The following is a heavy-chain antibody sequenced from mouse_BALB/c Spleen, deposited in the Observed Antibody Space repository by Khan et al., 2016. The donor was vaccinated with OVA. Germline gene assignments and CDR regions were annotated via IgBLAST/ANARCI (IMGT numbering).Heavy chain of an antibody. J-gene: IGHJ3*01. V-gene: IGHV14-1*02. CDR3: TRFGYSPWLAY. CDR2: IDPENGNT. Sequence: VQLQQSGAELVRPGALVKLSCKASGFNIKDYYIHWVKQRPEQGLEWIGWIDPENGNTIYDPKFQGKASITADTSSNTAYLQLSSLTSEDTAVFYCTRFGYSPWLAYWGQGTLVTVSA. D-gene: IGHD2-3*01. CDR1: GFNIKDYY.